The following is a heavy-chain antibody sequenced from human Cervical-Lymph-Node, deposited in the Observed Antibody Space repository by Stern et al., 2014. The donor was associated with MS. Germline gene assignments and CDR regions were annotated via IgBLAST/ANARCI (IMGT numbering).Heavy chain of an antibody. CDR2: IGSDGRTK. CDR1: GFTFSNSG. CDR3: AKEAKWGQWYFDY. D-gene: IGHD7-27*01. Sequence: QVQLVESGGGVVQPGRSLRLSCTASGFTFSNSGMHWVRQVPGKGLEWVAVIGSDGRTKYYGDSVKGRFTISGDNSKNTLYLQMNTLRAEDSAVYFCAKEAKWGQWYFDYWGQGTLVTVSS. J-gene: IGHJ4*02. V-gene: IGHV3-30*18.